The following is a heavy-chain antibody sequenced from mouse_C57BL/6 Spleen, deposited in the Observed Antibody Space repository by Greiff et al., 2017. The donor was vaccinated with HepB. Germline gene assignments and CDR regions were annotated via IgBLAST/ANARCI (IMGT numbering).Heavy chain of an antibody. CDR3: ARIYYDYGAVDY. V-gene: IGHV5-9*01. Sequence: EVNLVESGGGLVKPGGSLKLSCAASGFTFSSYTMSWVRQTPEKRLEWVATISGGGGNTYYPDSVKGRFTISRDNAKNTLYLQMSSLRSEDTALYYCARIYYDYGAVDYWGQGTTLTVSS. CDR2: ISGGGGNT. J-gene: IGHJ2*01. D-gene: IGHD2-4*01. CDR1: GFTFSSYT.